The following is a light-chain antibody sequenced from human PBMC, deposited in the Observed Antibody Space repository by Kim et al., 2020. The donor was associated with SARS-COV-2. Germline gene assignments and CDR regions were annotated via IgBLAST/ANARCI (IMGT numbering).Light chain of an antibody. Sequence: VSPRERATLSCRASQSVSSKLAWYQQRPGQAPRLLIYGASTRATGTPARFSGSGSGTEFTLTISSLQSEDFALYYCQQYDSWPLTFGGGTKVEIK. J-gene: IGKJ4*01. V-gene: IGKV3D-15*01. CDR3: QQYDSWPLT. CDR2: GAS. CDR1: QSVSSK.